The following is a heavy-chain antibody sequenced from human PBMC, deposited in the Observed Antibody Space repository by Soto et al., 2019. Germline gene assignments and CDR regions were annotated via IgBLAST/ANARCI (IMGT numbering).Heavy chain of an antibody. Sequence: ASVKVSCKASGYTFTSYDINWVRQATGQGLEWMGWMNPNSGNTGYAQKFQGRVTMTRNTSISTAYMELSSLRSEDTAVYYCARVPSFTVAGDFDYWGHGTLVTVSS. J-gene: IGHJ4*01. CDR2: MNPNSGNT. CDR3: ARVPSFTVAGDFDY. D-gene: IGHD6-19*01. CDR1: GYTFTSYD. V-gene: IGHV1-8*01.